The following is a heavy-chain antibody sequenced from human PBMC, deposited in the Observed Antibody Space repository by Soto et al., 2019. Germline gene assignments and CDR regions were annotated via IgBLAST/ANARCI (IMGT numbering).Heavy chain of an antibody. CDR3: ASIVGYCSSTSCSRYMDV. D-gene: IGHD2-2*01. V-gene: IGHV4-39*01. J-gene: IGHJ6*03. Sequence: SETLSLTCTVSGGSISSSSYYWGWIRQPPGKGLEWIGSIYYSGSTYYNPSLKSRVTISVDTSKNQFSLKLSSVTAADTAVYYCASIVGYCSSTSCSRYMDVWGKGTTVTVSS. CDR2: IYYSGST. CDR1: GGSISSSSYY.